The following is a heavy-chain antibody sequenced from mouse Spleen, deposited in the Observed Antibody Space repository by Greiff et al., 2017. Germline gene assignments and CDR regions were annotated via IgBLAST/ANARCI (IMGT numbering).Heavy chain of an antibody. CDR1: GFTFSDYY. CDR3: ARDGNGNYGAMDY. J-gene: IGHJ4*01. CDR2: ISDGGSYT. V-gene: IGHV5-4*02. D-gene: IGHD2-1*01. Sequence: EVKLVESGGGLVKPGGSLKLSCAASGFTFSDYYMYWVRQTPEKRLEWVATISDGGSYTYYPDSVKGRFTISRDNAKNNLYLQMSSLKSEDTAMYYCARDGNGNYGAMDYWGQGTSVTVSS.